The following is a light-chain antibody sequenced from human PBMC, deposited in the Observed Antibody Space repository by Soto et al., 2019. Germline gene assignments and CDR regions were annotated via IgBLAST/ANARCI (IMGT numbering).Light chain of an antibody. J-gene: IGKJ1*01. CDR2: KAS. CDR1: QSISRW. CDR3: QQYNGYSTWK. Sequence: DIQMTQSPSTLSASVGDRVTITSRARQSISRWLAWYQQKPGKAPKLLIYKASIVESGVPSRFSGSGSGTEFTLTISSLQPDDFATYYCQQYNGYSTWKFGQGTKVDIK. V-gene: IGKV1-5*03.